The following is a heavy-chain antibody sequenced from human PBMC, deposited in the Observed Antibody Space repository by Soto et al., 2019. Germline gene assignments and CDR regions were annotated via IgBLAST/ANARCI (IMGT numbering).Heavy chain of an antibody. V-gene: IGHV3-30-3*01. Sequence: QVQLVESGGGVVQPGRSLRLSCAASGFTFSSYAMYWVRQAPGKGLEWVAVISYDGNNKYYADSVKGRFTISRDNSKNTLYLQTHSMRAEDTGVYYCARAGCDGGSCYTLVGLRYGMDVWGQGTTVTVSS. CDR2: ISYDGNNK. D-gene: IGHD2-15*01. J-gene: IGHJ6*02. CDR1: GFTFSSYA. CDR3: ARAGCDGGSCYTLVGLRYGMDV.